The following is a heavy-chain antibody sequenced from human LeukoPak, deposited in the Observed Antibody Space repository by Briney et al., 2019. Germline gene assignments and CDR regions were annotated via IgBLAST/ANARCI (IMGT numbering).Heavy chain of an antibody. CDR3: ARARPIHKPILPVVPAAILHPFDY. V-gene: IGHV1-46*01. CDR2: INPSGGST. J-gene: IGHJ4*02. D-gene: IGHD2-2*02. Sequence: GASVKVSCKASGYTFTSYHMHWVRQAPGQGLEWMGIINPSGGSTSYAQKFQGRVTMTRDTSTSTVYMELSSLRSEDTAVYYCARARPIHKPILPVVPAAILHPFDYWGQGTLVTVSS. CDR1: GYTFTSYH.